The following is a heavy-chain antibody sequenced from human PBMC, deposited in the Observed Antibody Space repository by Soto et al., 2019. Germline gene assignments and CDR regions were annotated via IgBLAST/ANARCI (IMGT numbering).Heavy chain of an antibody. J-gene: IGHJ5*02. CDR3: AKPVKIYDFWPDWFDP. CDR1: GGTFSSYA. D-gene: IGHD3-3*01. V-gene: IGHV1-69*13. Sequence: ASVKVSCKASGGTFSSYAISWVRQAPGQGLEWMGGIIPIFGTANYAQKFQGRVTITADESTSTAYMELSSLRSEDTAVYYCAKPVKIYDFWPDWFDPWGQGTLVTVSS. CDR2: IIPIFGTA.